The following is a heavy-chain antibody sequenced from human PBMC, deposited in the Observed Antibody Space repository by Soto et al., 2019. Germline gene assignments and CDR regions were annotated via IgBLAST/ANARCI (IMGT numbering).Heavy chain of an antibody. CDR3: ARGSTVTIRGAFDY. Sequence: SVKVSCKXSGDTFTTYDINWVRQATGQGLEWMGGIIPIFGTANYAQKFQGRVTITADESTSTAYMELSSLRSEDTAVYYCARGSTVTIRGAFDYWGQGTLVTVSS. J-gene: IGHJ4*02. CDR2: IIPIFGTA. V-gene: IGHV1-69*13. D-gene: IGHD4-17*01. CDR1: GDTFTTYD.